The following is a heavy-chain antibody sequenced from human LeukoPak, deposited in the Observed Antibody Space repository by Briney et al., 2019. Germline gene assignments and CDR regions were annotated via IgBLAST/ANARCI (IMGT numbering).Heavy chain of an antibody. V-gene: IGHV3-48*02. J-gene: IGHJ4*02. CDR2: ITDSGGAN. CDR1: GFIFSSYS. D-gene: IGHD3-16*01. CDR3: ARDHNWGFDY. Sequence: PGGSLRLSCAASGFIFSSYSMHWVRQAPGKGLEWVSYITDSGGANYYADSVMGRFTISRDNAKNSLYLQVSSLRDEDTGIYYCARDHNWGFDYWGQGTLVTGSS.